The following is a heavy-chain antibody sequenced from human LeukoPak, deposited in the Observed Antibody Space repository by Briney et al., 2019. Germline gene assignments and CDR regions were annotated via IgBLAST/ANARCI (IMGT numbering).Heavy chain of an antibody. CDR3: ARDSTTYYYDRRDTFDI. Sequence: GGSLRLSCAASGFTFSSNYMSWVRQAPGKGLEWVSVIYSGGSTCYADSVKGRFTISRDISKNTLYLQMNSLRAEDTAVYYCARDSTTYYYDRRDTFDIWGQGTMVTVSS. CDR1: GFTFSSNY. J-gene: IGHJ3*02. CDR2: IYSGGST. V-gene: IGHV3-53*01. D-gene: IGHD3-22*01.